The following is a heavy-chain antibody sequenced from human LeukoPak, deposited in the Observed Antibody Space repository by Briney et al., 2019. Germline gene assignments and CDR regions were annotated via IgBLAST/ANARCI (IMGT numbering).Heavy chain of an antibody. CDR2: ISYDGDTT. D-gene: IGHD6-13*01. Sequence: PGGSLRLSCAASGFTFSRYAMHWARQAPGKGLEWVTFISYDGDTTYYADSVKGRFTISRDNSKSTVYLQMNSLRGEDTAVYYCAREQQQVASFDYWGQGTLVTVSS. V-gene: IGHV3-30*03. J-gene: IGHJ4*02. CDR3: AREQQQVASFDY. CDR1: GFTFSRYA.